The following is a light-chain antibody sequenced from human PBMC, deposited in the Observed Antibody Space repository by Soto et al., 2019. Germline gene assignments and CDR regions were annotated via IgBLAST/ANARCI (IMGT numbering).Light chain of an antibody. J-gene: IGLJ1*01. V-gene: IGLV2-14*01. Sequence: QSALTQPASVSGSPGQSISISCTGTSSDVGGYNYVSWYQQHPGKAPKLMIYEVSNRPSGVSNRFSGSKSGNTASLTISWLQAEDEADYYCSSKRSETPVVVGTGTKLTVL. CDR2: EVS. CDR3: SSKRSETPVV. CDR1: SSDVGGYNY.